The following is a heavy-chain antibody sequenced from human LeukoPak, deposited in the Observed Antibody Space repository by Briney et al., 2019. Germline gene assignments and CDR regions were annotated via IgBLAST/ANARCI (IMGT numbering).Heavy chain of an antibody. CDR2: ISRDGGAT. V-gene: IGHV3-64D*09. J-gene: IGHJ4*02. CDR1: GFTFSDFA. Sequence: PGGSLRLSCSASGFTFSDFAFHWVRQASGEGLEYISAISRDGGATYYADSVKGRFIISRDNSKNTLYLQMSSLRAEDTAIYYCVKTSTDYYYDYWGQGTLVTVSS. CDR3: VKTSTDYYYDY. D-gene: IGHD1-1*01.